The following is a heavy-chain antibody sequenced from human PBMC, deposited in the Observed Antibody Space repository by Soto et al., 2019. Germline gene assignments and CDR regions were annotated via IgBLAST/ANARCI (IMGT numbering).Heavy chain of an antibody. Sequence: GGSLRLSCASSGFTFGNYAMHWVRQAPGKGLEWVAVISYDGIKKYYADSVEGRFTISRDNSKNTLYLQMNSLRAEDTAVYYCAKEKISTSCCNWFDPWGQGTLVTVSS. J-gene: IGHJ5*02. V-gene: IGHV3-30-3*01. CDR3: AKEKISTSCCNWFDP. CDR1: GFTFGNYA. D-gene: IGHD2-2*01. CDR2: ISYDGIKK.